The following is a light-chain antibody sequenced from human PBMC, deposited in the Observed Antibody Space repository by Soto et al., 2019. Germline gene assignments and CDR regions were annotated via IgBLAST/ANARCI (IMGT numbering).Light chain of an antibody. CDR2: DAS. CDR3: QQRSDRPPDT. V-gene: IGKV3-11*01. Sequence: EIVLTQAPATMSSSQGESATLSCSASQSFRRYLAWYQQKPGQAHRRLSYDASNRANGIQASFSGSGSGKDFTLTISSREPEDFAVYYWQQRSDRPPDTLGQVTKLEIK. J-gene: IGKJ2*01. CDR1: QSFRRY.